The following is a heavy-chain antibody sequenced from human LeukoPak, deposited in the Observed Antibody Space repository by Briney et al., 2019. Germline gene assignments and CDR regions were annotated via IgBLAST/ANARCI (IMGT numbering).Heavy chain of an antibody. V-gene: IGHV3-23*01. J-gene: IGHJ3*02. D-gene: IGHD3-22*01. CDR1: GFTFSSYA. CDR3: AKTYYYDSSGYPDAFDI. CDR2: ISGSGGST. Sequence: PGGSLRLSCAASGFTFSSYAMSWVRQAPGKGLEWVSAISGSGGSTYYADSVKGRLTISRDNSKNTLYLQMNSLRAEDTAVYYCAKTYYYDSSGYPDAFDIWGQGTMVTVSS.